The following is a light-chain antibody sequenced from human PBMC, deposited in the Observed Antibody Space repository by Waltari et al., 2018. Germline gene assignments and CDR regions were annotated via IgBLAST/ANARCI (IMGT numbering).Light chain of an antibody. CDR1: SNDIGGYNY. J-gene: IGLJ2*01. CDR3: SSYTSTNTVI. Sequence: QSALTQPASVSGSPGQSITISCTGTSNDIGGYNYVSWYQQHPGKAPRLMIFDLTKRPSGVSDRFSGSKSGNTAALTISGLHTDDESDYYCSSYTSTNTVIFGGGTKVTVL. V-gene: IGLV2-14*03. CDR2: DLT.